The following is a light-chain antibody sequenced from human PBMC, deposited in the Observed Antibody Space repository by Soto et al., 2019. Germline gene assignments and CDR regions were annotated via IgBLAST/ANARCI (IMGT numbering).Light chain of an antibody. Sequence: ITGSPAILSWSPGERVSLPSWANQSISSNLAWYQQKPGQAPRLLIYGATTRATGFPARFSGSGSGTDFTLNINSLQSEDFAVYYCQMYNNWVATFGGGTKVDIK. V-gene: IGKV3D-15*01. CDR2: GAT. CDR3: QMYNNWVAT. CDR1: QSISSN. J-gene: IGKJ4*01.